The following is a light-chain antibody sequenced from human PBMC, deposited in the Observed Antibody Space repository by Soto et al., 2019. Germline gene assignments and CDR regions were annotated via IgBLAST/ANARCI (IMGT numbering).Light chain of an antibody. CDR3: SSYAGTYTAV. J-gene: IGLJ2*01. CDR1: SSDVGGYNY. V-gene: IGLV2-11*01. CDR2: DVS. Sequence: QSALTQPRSVSGSPGQSVTISCSGTSSDVGGYNYVSWYQQHPGKAPKLMIYDVSKRPSGVPDRFSGSKSGNTASLTISGLQVEDEADYYCSSYAGTYTAVFGGGTKLTVL.